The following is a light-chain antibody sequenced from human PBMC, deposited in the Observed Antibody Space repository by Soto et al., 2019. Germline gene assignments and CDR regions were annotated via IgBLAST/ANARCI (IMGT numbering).Light chain of an antibody. J-gene: IGKJ4*01. V-gene: IGKV3-20*01. CDR2: GAS. Sequence: EIVLTQSPGTLSLSPGEKATLSCRASQSVTSYLAWYQQKPGQAPRHLIFGASGRATGIPDRFSGSGSGTDFTLTISRLEPEDFAVYYCQQYGSSPLTFGGGTKVEIK. CDR3: QQYGSSPLT. CDR1: QSVTSY.